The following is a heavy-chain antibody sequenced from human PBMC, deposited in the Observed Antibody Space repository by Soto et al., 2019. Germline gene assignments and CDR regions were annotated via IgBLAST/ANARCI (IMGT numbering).Heavy chain of an antibody. CDR3: ARDSRSMRFGELSFDI. D-gene: IGHD3-10*01. CDR1: GGSISSYY. J-gene: IGHJ3*02. V-gene: IGHV4-59*01. CDR2: IYYSGST. Sequence: SETLSLTCTVSGGSISSYYWSWIRQPPGKGLEWIGYIYYSGSTNYNPSLKSRVTISVDTSKNQFSLKLSSVTAADTAVYYCARDSRSMRFGELSFDIWGQGTMVTVSS.